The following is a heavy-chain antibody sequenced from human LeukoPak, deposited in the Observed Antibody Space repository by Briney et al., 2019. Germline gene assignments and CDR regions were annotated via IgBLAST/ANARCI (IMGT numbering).Heavy chain of an antibody. CDR1: GATFTSYT. J-gene: IGHJ4*02. Sequence: SVKVSCKASGATFTSYTISWVRQAPGQGLEWMGRIIPILGIANYAQKFQGRVTITPDKSTSTAYMELSSLRSEDTAVYYCARDRDYYDSSGYYYYFDYWGQGTLVTVSS. CDR3: ARDRDYYDSSGYYYYFDY. CDR2: IIPILGIA. D-gene: IGHD3-22*01. V-gene: IGHV1-69*04.